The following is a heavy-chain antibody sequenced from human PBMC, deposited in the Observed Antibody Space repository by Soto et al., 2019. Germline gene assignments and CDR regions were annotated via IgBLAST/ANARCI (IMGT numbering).Heavy chain of an antibody. J-gene: IGHJ4*02. V-gene: IGHV1-3*01. D-gene: IGHD6-6*01. Sequence: ASVKVSCKASGYTFTSYAMHWVRQAPGQRLEWMGWISAGNGNTKYAQKLQGRVTMTTDMSTSTAYMDLSSLRSEDTAVYYCAAVYLVSPGYFDYWGQGTLVTVSS. CDR2: ISAGNGNT. CDR3: AAVYLVSPGYFDY. CDR1: GYTFTSYA.